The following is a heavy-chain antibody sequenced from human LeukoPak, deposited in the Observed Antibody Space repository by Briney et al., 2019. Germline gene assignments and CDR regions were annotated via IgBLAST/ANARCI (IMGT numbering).Heavy chain of an antibody. J-gene: IGHJ5*02. D-gene: IGHD2-2*01. Sequence: GGSLRLSCAASGFTFSSYWMSWVRQAPGKGLEWVANIKQDGSEKYYVDSVKGRFTISRDNAKNALYLQMNSLRAEDTAVYYCARDDCSSISCYHNWFDPWGQGTLVTVSS. V-gene: IGHV3-7*01. CDR3: ARDDCSSISCYHNWFDP. CDR1: GFTFSSYW. CDR2: IKQDGSEK.